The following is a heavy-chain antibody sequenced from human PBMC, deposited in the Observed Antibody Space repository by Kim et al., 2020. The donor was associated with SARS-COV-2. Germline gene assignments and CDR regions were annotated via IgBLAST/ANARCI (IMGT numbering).Heavy chain of an antibody. CDR3: ANNIVVVPAAIY. CDR2: ISGSGGST. V-gene: IGHV3-23*01. CDR1: GFTFSSYA. J-gene: IGHJ4*02. D-gene: IGHD2-2*01. Sequence: GGSLRLSCAASGFTFSSYAMSWVRQAPGKGLEWVSAISGSGGSTYYADSVKGRFTISRDNSKNTLYLQMNSLRAEDTAVYYCANNIVVVPAAIYWGQGTLVTVSS.